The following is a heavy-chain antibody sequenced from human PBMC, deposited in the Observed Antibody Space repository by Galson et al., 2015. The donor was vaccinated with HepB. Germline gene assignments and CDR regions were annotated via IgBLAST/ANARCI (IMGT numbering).Heavy chain of an antibody. Sequence: SLRLSCAASGFTFSSYSMNWVRQAPGKGLEWVSSISSSSSYIYYADSVKGRFTISRDNAKNSLYLQMNSLRAEDTAVYYRARDPRNPHPLYYYDSSGPPVLWGQGTLVTVSS. V-gene: IGHV3-21*01. J-gene: IGHJ4*02. CDR2: ISSSSSYI. CDR3: ARDPRNPHPLYYYDSSGPPVL. D-gene: IGHD3-22*01. CDR1: GFTFSSYS.